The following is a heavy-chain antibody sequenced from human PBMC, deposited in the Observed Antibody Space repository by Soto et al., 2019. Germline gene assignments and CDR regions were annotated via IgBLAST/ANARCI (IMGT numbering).Heavy chain of an antibody. D-gene: IGHD6-13*01. Sequence: GSGPTLVNPTQTLTLTCTFSGFSLSTSGMCVSWIRQPPGKALEWLARIDWDDDKYYSTSLKTRLTISKDTSKNQVVLTMTNMDPVDTATYYCARIASSIWYHNHYCYMDGRGKGTTVTVPS. CDR2: IDWDDDK. J-gene: IGHJ6*03. CDR1: GFSLSTSGMC. CDR3: ARIASSIWYHNHYCYMDG. V-gene: IGHV2-70*11.